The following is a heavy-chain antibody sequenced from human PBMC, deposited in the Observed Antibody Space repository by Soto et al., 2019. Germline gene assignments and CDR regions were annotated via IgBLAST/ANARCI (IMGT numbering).Heavy chain of an antibody. D-gene: IGHD3-3*01. V-gene: IGHV4-59*02. CDR1: GDSVTSHY. J-gene: IGHJ3*02. CDR2: MHYTGFS. CDR3: ARAGDYDFWSCPKGAFDI. Sequence: SETLSLTCSFSGDSVTSHYLTWIRQSPEKGLEWIGYMHYTGFSHYNPSLKSRLTLSVDRSKNQFTLTLSSVTVADTAVYYCARAGDYDFWSCPKGAFDIWGQGTMVTVSS.